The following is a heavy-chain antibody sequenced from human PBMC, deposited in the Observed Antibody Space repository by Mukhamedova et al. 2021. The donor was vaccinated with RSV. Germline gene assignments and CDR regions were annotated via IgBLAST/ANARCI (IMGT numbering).Heavy chain of an antibody. Sequence: EWMGWINPANGNTKYSEKFQGRVTITRDTSANTAYMELSSLRSEDTAVYYCARDLSRGCSRTSCSRAYFDYWGQGTLVTVSS. CDR3: ARDLSRGCSRTSCSRAYFDY. V-gene: IGHV1-3*01. CDR2: INPANGNT. J-gene: IGHJ4*02. D-gene: IGHD2-2*01.